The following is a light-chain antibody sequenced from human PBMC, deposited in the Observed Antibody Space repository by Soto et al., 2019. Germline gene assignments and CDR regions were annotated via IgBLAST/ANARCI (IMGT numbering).Light chain of an antibody. CDR3: QQYSDSAWT. CDR2: GAS. CDR1: QSVSSSY. J-gene: IGKJ1*01. Sequence: EIVLTQSPDTLSLSPGERATLSCRASQSVSSSYLVWYQQKPGQAPRLLIFGASNRATGIPDRFSGSGSESDFTLTITRLEPEDFAVYYCQQYSDSAWTFGQGTRVEIK. V-gene: IGKV3-20*01.